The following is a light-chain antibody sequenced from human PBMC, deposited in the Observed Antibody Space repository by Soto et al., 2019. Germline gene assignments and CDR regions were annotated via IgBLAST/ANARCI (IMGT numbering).Light chain of an antibody. J-gene: IGLJ1*01. V-gene: IGLV2-8*01. Sequence: QSVLTQPPSASGSPGQSVRISCTGTRRDVGGYNYVAWYQQHPGKAPKLMIYEVTKRPSGVPDRFSGSKSGNTAFLTVSGLQPGDEADYYCSSYVGSDAFVFGTGTKVTV. CDR2: EVT. CDR3: SSYVGSDAFV. CDR1: RRDVGGYNY.